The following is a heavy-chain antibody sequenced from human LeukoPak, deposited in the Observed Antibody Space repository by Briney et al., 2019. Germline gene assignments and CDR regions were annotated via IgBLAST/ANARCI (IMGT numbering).Heavy chain of an antibody. V-gene: IGHV4-38-2*02. J-gene: IGHJ5*02. Sequence: PSETLSLTCTVSGYSISSGYYWGWIRQPPGKGLEWIGTIYYSGSTYYNPSLKSRVTISVDTSKNQFSLKLSSVTAADTAVYYCARPVPSRLGWFDPWGQGTLVTVSS. CDR3: ARPVPSRLGWFDP. CDR2: IYYSGST. CDR1: GYSISSGYY. D-gene: IGHD1-1*01.